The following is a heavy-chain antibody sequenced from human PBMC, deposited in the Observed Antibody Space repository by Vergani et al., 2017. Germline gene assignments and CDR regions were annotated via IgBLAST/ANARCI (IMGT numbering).Heavy chain of an antibody. V-gene: IGHV3-11*01. D-gene: IGHD3-9*01. Sequence: QVQLVESGGGLVKPGGSLRLSCAASGFTFSDYYMSWIRQAPGKGLEWVSYISSSGSTIYYADSVKGRFTISRDNAKNSLNLQMNSLIAEDTAVYYCARAEAYDILTGYYTYGMDVWGQGTTVTVSS. CDR3: ARAEAYDILTGYYTYGMDV. J-gene: IGHJ6*02. CDR1: GFTFSDYY. CDR2: ISSSGSTI.